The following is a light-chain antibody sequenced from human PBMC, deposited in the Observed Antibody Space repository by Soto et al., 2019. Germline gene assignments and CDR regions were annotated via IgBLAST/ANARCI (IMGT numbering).Light chain of an antibody. CDR3: QQGYSFPVT. J-gene: IGKJ4*01. V-gene: IGKV3-11*01. CDR2: DAS. CDR1: QSINTY. Sequence: ENVLTQSPATLSLSPGEGATLSCRSSQSINTYLAWYQQKPGQAPRLLIYDASKRATGIPARFSGSGSGTNFTLTISSLEPEDFATYYCQQGYSFPVTFGGGTKV.